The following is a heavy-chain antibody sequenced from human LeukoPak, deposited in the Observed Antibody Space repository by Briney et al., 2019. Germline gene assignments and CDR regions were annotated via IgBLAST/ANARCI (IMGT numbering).Heavy chain of an antibody. CDR3: ARAPLYCSGGSCYDS. Sequence: GASVEVSCKASGYTFTGYYLHWVRQAPGQGLEWMGRINPNSGGTNFAQKFQGRVTTTRDTSIATAYMDLSSLRSDDTALYYCARAPLYCSGGSCYDSWGQGTLVTVSS. V-gene: IGHV1-2*06. CDR2: INPNSGGT. J-gene: IGHJ5*01. D-gene: IGHD2-15*01. CDR1: GYTFTGYY.